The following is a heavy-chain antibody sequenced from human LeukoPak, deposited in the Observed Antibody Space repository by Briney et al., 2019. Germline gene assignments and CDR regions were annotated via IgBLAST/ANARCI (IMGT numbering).Heavy chain of an antibody. D-gene: IGHD2-21*02. CDR1: GFMLSVYY. J-gene: IGHJ4*01. Sequence: PGGSLRLSCEASGFMLSVYYMSWFRLAPGKGLEWIGYISSTPSYTTYADSVRGRFTISRDNAKNLLFLQMNNLRTEDTAVYYCARKLGGAQCGGDCFFDHWGQGTRVAVSS. CDR3: ARKLGGAQCGGDCFFDH. V-gene: IGHV3-11*03. CDR2: ISSTPSYT.